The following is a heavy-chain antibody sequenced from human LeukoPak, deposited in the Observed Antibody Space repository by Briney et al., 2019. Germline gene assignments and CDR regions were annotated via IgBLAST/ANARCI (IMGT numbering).Heavy chain of an antibody. Sequence: GGSLRLPCAASGFTFSSYGMHWVRQAPGKGLEWVAVISYDGSNKYYADSVKGRFTISRDNSKNTLYLQMNSLRAEDTAVYYCAKDNGDYGLDYWGQGTLVTVSS. CDR3: AKDNGDYGLDY. CDR1: GFTFSSYG. CDR2: ISYDGSNK. D-gene: IGHD4-17*01. V-gene: IGHV3-30*18. J-gene: IGHJ4*02.